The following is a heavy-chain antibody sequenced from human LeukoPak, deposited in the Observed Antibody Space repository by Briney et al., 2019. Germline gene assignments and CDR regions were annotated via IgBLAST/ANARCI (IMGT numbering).Heavy chain of an antibody. D-gene: IGHD4-17*01. V-gene: IGHV4-59*01. J-gene: IGHJ4*02. CDR3: ARVRGGYGDYVIDY. CDR2: IYYSGST. Sequence: ETLSLTCAVSGGSISSYYWSWIRQPPGKGLEWIGYIYYSGSTNYNPSLKSRVTISVDTSKNQFSLKLSSVTAADTAVYYCARVRGGYGDYVIDYWGQGTLVTVSS. CDR1: GGSISSYY.